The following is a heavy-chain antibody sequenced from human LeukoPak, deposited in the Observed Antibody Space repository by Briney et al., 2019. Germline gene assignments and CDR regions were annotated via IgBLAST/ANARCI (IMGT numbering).Heavy chain of an antibody. D-gene: IGHD3-10*01. CDR3: ARHRQTGFYGSGSYTPRYYYYGMDV. CDR1: GGSISSYY. V-gene: IGHV4-59*08. J-gene: IGHJ6*02. Sequence: KPSETLSLTCTVSGGSISSYYWSWIRQPPGKGLEWIGYIYYSGSTNYSPSLKSRVTISVDTSKNQFSLKLSSVTAADTAVYYCARHRQTGFYGSGSYTPRYYYYGMDVWGQGTTVTVSS. CDR2: IYYSGST.